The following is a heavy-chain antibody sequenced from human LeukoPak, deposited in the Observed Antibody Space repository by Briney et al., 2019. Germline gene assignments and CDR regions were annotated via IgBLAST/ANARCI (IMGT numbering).Heavy chain of an antibody. D-gene: IGHD5-18*01. CDR1: GFTISDYY. V-gene: IGHV3-11*04. Sequence: PGGSLRLACAAAGFTISDYYMSWVRQAPGEGLEYVSYISGSGSGINYADSVNGRFTISRDNAKNSLYLQMNSLREDDTAVYYCARTARTVDYWGQGTLVTVSS. CDR2: ISGSGSGI. CDR3: ARTARTVDY. J-gene: IGHJ4*02.